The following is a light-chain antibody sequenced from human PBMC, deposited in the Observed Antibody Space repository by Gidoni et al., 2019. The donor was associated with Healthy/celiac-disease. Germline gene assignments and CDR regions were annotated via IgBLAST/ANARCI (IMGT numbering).Light chain of an antibody. Sequence: DIVMTQSPDSLAVYLGERATINCKYSQSVLYNFNNKNYLALYQQKPGQPPKLLIYWASTRESGVPDRFSGSGSGTDFTLTISRLQAEDVAVYYCQQYYSTPYTFGQGTKLEIK. V-gene: IGKV4-1*01. CDR2: WAS. J-gene: IGKJ2*01. CDR1: QSVLYNFNNKNY. CDR3: QQYYSTPYT.